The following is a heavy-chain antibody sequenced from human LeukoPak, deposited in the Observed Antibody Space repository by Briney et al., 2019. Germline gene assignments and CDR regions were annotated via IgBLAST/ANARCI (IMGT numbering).Heavy chain of an antibody. CDR3: VKDRYGDIDY. CDR1: GFTFSSYA. Sequence: GGSLRLSCAASGFTFSSYAMHWVRQAPGKGLEWVAVISYDGSNKYYADSVKGRFTISRDNSKNTVYLQMNSLRVEDTAVYYCVKDRYGDIDYWGQGTLVTVSS. CDR2: ISYDGSNK. J-gene: IGHJ4*02. D-gene: IGHD4-17*01. V-gene: IGHV3-30-3*01.